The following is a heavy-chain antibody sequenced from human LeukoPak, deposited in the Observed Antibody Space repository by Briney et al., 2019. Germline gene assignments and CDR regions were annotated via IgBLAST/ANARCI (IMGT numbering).Heavy chain of an antibody. Sequence: SETLSLTCVVSGGSISAYYWNWIRQPAGKGLEWIGRLHSSGEATSNPSLMSRATMSLDTSRNHFSLNLTSVTAADTAIYYCATMFGESSDFDHWGQGTLVTVSS. CDR1: GGSISAYY. V-gene: IGHV4-4*07. J-gene: IGHJ4*02. CDR3: ATMFGESSDFDH. D-gene: IGHD3-10*02. CDR2: LHSSGEA.